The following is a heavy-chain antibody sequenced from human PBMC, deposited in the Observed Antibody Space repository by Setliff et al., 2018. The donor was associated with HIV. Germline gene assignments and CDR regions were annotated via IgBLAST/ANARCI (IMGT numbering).Heavy chain of an antibody. V-gene: IGHV4-38-2*01. CDR1: GYSISSGYY. Sequence: SETLSLTCAVSGYSISSGYYWGWIRQPPGKGLEWIGSIYYSGSTYYTPSLKSRITMSVDTSKNQFSLKLRSVTAADTAVYHCARRNSGWYDAFDMWGQGTQVTVSS. CDR3: ARRNSGWYDAFDM. D-gene: IGHD6-19*01. CDR2: IYYSGST. J-gene: IGHJ3*02.